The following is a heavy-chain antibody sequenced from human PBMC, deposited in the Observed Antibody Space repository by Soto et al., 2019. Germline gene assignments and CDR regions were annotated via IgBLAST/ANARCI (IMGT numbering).Heavy chain of an antibody. CDR3: AAYDVGTIIQDY. D-gene: IGHD2-21*02. CDR2: IDHGGST. V-gene: IGHV4-34*08. Sequence: KSSETLSLTCAIYGGTFSSHSRSWVRQPPGKGLEWIGEIDHGGSTNYNPSLKSRVTISGDTSKNQFSLELRSLTAADTGVYYCAAYDVGTIIQDYWGQGTRVTVSS. J-gene: IGHJ4*02. CDR1: GGTFSSHS.